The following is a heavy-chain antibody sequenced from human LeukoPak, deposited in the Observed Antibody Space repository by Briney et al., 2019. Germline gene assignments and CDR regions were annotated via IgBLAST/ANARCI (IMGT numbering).Heavy chain of an antibody. D-gene: IGHD1-14*01. CDR2: LSNSGGST. CDR3: ANRRNYASDY. Sequence: GGSLRLSCSASGLTLSSYVMSWDRQAPGKGLEWVSTLSNSGGSTYYADSVKGRFTISRDNSKNALYLQMNSLRDEDTAIYYCANRRNYASDYWGPGTLVTASS. J-gene: IGHJ4*02. V-gene: IGHV3-23*01. CDR1: GLTLSSYV.